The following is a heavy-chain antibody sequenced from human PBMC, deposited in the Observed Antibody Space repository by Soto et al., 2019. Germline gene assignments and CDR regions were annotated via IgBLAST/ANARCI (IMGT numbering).Heavy chain of an antibody. CDR3: ATKLGGGHIVVVTAMNDAFDI. V-gene: IGHV1-24*01. CDR1: GYTLTELS. Sequence: ASVKVSCKVSGYTLTELSMHWVRQAPGKGLEWMGGLDPEDGETIYAQKFQGRVTMTEDTSTDTAYMELSSLRSEDTAVYYCATKLGGGHIVVVTAMNDAFDIWGQGTMVTVSS. D-gene: IGHD2-21*02. CDR2: LDPEDGET. J-gene: IGHJ3*02.